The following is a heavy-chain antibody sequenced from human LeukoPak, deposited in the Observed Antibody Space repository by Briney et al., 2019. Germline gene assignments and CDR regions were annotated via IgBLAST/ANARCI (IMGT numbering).Heavy chain of an antibody. CDR3: ARQGYSYGYDY. CDR2: IYPGDSDT. V-gene: IGHV5-51*01. J-gene: IGHJ4*02. CDR1: GYXFTIYW. Sequence: GESLKISCNGSGYXFTIYWICWVRQMPGKGLEWMGIIYPGDSDTRYSPSFQGQITISADKSISTAYLQWISLKASDTAIYYCARQGYSYGYDYWGQGTLVTVSS. D-gene: IGHD5-18*01.